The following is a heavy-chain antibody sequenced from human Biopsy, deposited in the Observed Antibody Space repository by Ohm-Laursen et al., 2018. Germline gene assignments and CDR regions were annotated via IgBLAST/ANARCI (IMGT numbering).Heavy chain of an antibody. J-gene: IGHJ4*02. CDR3: AKDNEGSPLGELFH. CDR2: MSWDSGRI. D-gene: IGHD3-16*01. Sequence: SLTLSCAASGFSFDDYAMHWVRHAPGKGLEWVSGMSWDSGRIDYADSVKGRFIISRDNAKNSLYLQMNSLRAEDTALYYCAKDNEGSPLGELFHWGQGNLVTVSS. CDR1: GFSFDDYA. V-gene: IGHV3-9*01.